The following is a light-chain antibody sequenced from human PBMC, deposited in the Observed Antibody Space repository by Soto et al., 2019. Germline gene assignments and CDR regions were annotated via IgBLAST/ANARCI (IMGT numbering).Light chain of an antibody. V-gene: IGKV3-20*01. CDR1: QSVSSKY. Sequence: EIVLTQSPGTLSLSPGERATLSCRASQSVSSKYLAWSQQKPGQAPRVLIYGTSIRASGVPERFSGGGSGTDFTLTITSLEPEDFAVYYCQQYGSSLFTFGPGTKVDFK. CDR3: QQYGSSLFT. J-gene: IGKJ3*01. CDR2: GTS.